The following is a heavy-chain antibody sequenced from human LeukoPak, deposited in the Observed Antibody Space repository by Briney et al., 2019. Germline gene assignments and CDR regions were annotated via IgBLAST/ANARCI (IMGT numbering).Heavy chain of an antibody. D-gene: IGHD3-3*01. V-gene: IGHV4-39*07. CDR3: ARTTLYDFWSGFFSRFDP. CDR2: IYYSGST. Sequence: SETLSLTCTVSGGSISSSSYYWGWIRQPPGKGLEWIGSIYYSGSTNYNPSLKSRVTISVDTSKNQFSLKLSSVTAADTAVYYCARTTLYDFWSGFFSRFDPWGQGTLVTVSS. CDR1: GGSISSSSYY. J-gene: IGHJ5*02.